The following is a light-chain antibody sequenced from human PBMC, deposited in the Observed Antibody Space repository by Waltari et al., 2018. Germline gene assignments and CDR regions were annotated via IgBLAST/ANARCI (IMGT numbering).Light chain of an antibody. CDR3: QQLNSYPPLT. J-gene: IGKJ4*01. Sequence: DIQLTQSPSFLSASVGDRVTITCRASQGISSYLAWYQQKPGKAPKRLIYAASTLQSWVPSRFSGSGSGTEFTRTISSLQPEDVATYYCQQLNSYPPLTFGGGTKVEIK. CDR2: AAS. CDR1: QGISSY. V-gene: IGKV1-9*01.